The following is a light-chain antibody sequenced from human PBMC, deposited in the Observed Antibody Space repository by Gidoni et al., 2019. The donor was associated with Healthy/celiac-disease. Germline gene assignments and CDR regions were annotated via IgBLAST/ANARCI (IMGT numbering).Light chain of an antibody. Sequence: EIVLPQSPGTLSLSPGERATLPCRATQSVSSSYLAWYQQKPGQAPRLLIYGASSRATGIPDRFSGSGSGTDFTLTISRLEPEDFAVYYCQQYDSSPWTFGQGTKVEIK. CDR1: QSVSSSY. CDR2: GAS. CDR3: QQYDSSPWT. J-gene: IGKJ1*01. V-gene: IGKV3-20*01.